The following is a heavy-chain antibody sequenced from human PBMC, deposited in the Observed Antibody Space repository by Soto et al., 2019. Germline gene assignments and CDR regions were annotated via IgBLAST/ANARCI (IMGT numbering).Heavy chain of an antibody. V-gene: IGHV3-23*01. J-gene: IGHJ6*02. CDR1: GFTFSSYA. D-gene: IGHD6-6*01. Sequence: EVQLLESGGGLVQPGGSLRLSCAASGFTFSSYAMSWVRQAPGKGLEWVSAISGSGGSTYYADSVKGRFTISRDNSKNTLYLQMNSLRAEDTAVYYCAKDRIAARDYYYYGMYVWGQGTTVTVSS. CDR2: ISGSGGST. CDR3: AKDRIAARDYYYYGMYV.